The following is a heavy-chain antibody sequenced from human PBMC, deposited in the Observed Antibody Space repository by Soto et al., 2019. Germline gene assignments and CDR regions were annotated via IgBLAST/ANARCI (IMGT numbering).Heavy chain of an antibody. J-gene: IGHJ6*02. CDR1: GGSVSSGSYY. CDR2: IYYSGST. V-gene: IGHV4-61*01. D-gene: IGHD3-3*01. CDR3: ARDALGGDFWSGVYGMDV. Sequence: SETLSLTCTVSGGSVSSGSYYWSWIRQPPGKGLEWIGYIYYSGSTNYNPSLKSRVTISVDTSKNQFSLKLSSVTAADTAVYYCARDALGGDFWSGVYGMDVWGQGTTVTVSS.